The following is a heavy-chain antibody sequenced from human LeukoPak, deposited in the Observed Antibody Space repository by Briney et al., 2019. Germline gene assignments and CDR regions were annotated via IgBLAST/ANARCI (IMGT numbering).Heavy chain of an antibody. V-gene: IGHV1-2*02. CDR3: ARTSNYDSSGYPYYYYSMDV. Sequence: ASVKVSCKASGYTFTGYYMHWVRQAPGQGLEWMGWINPNSGGTNYAQKFQGRVTMTRDTSISTAYMELSRLRSDDTAVYYCARTSNYDSSGYPYYYYSMDVWGKGTTVTVSS. CDR1: GYTFTGYY. D-gene: IGHD3-22*01. CDR2: INPNSGGT. J-gene: IGHJ6*03.